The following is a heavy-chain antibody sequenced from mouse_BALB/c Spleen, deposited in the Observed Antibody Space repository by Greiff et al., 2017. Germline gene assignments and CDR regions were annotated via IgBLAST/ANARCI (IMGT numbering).Heavy chain of an antibody. CDR3: TPLLGGFAY. CDR2: IRLKSNNYAT. V-gene: IGHV6-6*02. CDR1: GFTFSNYW. Sequence: EVMLVESGGGLVQPGGSMKLSCVASGFTFSNYWMNWVRQSPEKGLEWVAEIRLKSNNYATHYAESVKGRFTISRDDSKSSVYLQMNNLRAEDTGIYYCTPLLGGFAYWGQGTLVTVSA. D-gene: IGHD2-1*01. J-gene: IGHJ3*01.